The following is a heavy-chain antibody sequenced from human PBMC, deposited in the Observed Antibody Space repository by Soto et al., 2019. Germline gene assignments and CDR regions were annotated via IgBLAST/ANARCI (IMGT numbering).Heavy chain of an antibody. CDR3: ARLPNKSPQN. CDR1: GFTFSSYW. Sequence: EVQLVESGGGLVQPGGSLRLSCAASGFTFSSYWMHWVRQAPGKGLVWGSSISTDASSTSYADPVKGRFTISRDNAKNTLYLQLNSVRAEDTAVYYCARLPNKSPQNWGQGTLVIGSP. J-gene: IGHJ1*01. V-gene: IGHV3-74*01. CDR2: ISTDASST.